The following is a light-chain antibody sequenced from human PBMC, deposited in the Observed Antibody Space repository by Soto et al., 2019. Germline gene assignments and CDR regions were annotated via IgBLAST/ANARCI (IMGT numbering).Light chain of an antibody. CDR2: AAS. CDR3: QQRSNLPFT. Sequence: EIVLTQSPATLSLSPGETATLSCRASQSVSGYLAWYQQKPGQAPRLLIYAASNRATGIPARFGGSGSRTDFILTISSREPEDFAVYYCQQRSNLPFTFGPGTKVDIK. CDR1: QSVSGY. J-gene: IGKJ3*01. V-gene: IGKV3-11*01.